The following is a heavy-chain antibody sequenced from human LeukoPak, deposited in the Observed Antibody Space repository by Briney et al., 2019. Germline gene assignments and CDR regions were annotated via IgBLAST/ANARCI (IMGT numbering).Heavy chain of an antibody. CDR2: ISGSGGST. CDR1: GFTFSSYA. J-gene: IGHJ5*02. CDR3: AKAAGSGSYYNINNWFDP. V-gene: IGHV3-23*01. Sequence: GGSLRLSCAASGFTFSSYAMSWVRQAPGKGLEWVSAISGSGGSTYYADSVKGRFTISRDNSKNTLYLQMNSLRAEDTAVYYCAKAAGSGSYYNINNWFDPWGQGTLVTVSP. D-gene: IGHD3-10*01.